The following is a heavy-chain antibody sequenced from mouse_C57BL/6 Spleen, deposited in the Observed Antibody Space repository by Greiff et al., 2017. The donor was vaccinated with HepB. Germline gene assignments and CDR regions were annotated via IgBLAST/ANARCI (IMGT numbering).Heavy chain of an antibody. CDR2: ISSGSSTI. J-gene: IGHJ3*01. V-gene: IGHV5-17*01. CDR3: ARTRDGYYAWFAY. D-gene: IGHD2-3*01. Sequence: EVKLVESGGGLVKPGGSLKLSCAASGFTFSDYGMHWVRQAPEKGLEWVAYISSGSSTIYYADTVKGRFTISRDNAKNTLFLQMTSLRSEDTAMYNCARTRDGYYAWFAYWGQGTLVTVSA. CDR1: GFTFSDYG.